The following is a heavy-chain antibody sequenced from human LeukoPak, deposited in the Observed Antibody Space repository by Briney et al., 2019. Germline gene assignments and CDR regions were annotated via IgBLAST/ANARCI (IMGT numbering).Heavy chain of an antibody. Sequence: GGSLRLSCAASGFTFSSYWMHWVRQPPGKGLVWVSRINTDGSTTNYADSMKGRFTISRDNAMNTLYLQMNSPRAEDTAVYSCPRDLHDSSGPSDTWGQGTLVTVSS. CDR2: INTDGSTT. J-gene: IGHJ5*02. CDR1: GFTFSSYW. CDR3: PRDLHDSSGPSDT. V-gene: IGHV3-74*01. D-gene: IGHD3-22*01.